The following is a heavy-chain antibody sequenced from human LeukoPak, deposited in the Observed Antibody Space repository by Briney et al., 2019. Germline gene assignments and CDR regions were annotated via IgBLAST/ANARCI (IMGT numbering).Heavy chain of an antibody. CDR2: IWSVGGAE. CDR1: GFPFSSYG. Sequence: KSGGSLRLSCVASGFPFSSYGMHWVRQAPGKGLEWVAVIWSVGGAEYYADSVKGRFTISRDNSKNMLFLQMNSLRAEDTAVYYCARDRVGATDYFDYWGQGTLVTVSS. V-gene: IGHV3-33*01. J-gene: IGHJ4*02. CDR3: ARDRVGATDYFDY. D-gene: IGHD1-26*01.